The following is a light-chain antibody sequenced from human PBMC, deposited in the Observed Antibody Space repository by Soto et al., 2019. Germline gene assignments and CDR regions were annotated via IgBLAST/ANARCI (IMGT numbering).Light chain of an antibody. CDR2: GAS. J-gene: IGKJ3*01. V-gene: IGKV1-27*01. CDR3: QDYHSPPFT. CDR1: QGISSS. Sequence: DIQMTQSPSSLSASVGDTVTITCRASQGISSSLAWYQQKAGKVPDLLIYGASTLQSGVPSHFSGSGSGTDFTLTISSLQPEDVATYYCQDYHSPPFTFGPGTKVEMK.